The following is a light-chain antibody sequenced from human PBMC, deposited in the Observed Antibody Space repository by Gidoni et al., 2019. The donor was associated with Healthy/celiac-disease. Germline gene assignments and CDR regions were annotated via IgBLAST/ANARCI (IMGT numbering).Light chain of an antibody. V-gene: IGKV3-15*01. CDR3: QQYNNWPRT. Sequence: ELVMTQSPATLSVSPGERATLSCRASQSVSSNLAWLQQKPGQVPRLLLYAASTRATGLPARFSGSGSGTEFTLTISSLQSEDFAVYYCQQYNNWPRTFGQGTKVEIK. CDR1: QSVSSN. CDR2: AAS. J-gene: IGKJ1*01.